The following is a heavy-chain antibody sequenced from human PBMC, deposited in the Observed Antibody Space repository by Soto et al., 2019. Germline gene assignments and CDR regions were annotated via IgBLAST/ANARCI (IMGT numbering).Heavy chain of an antibody. Sequence: QVQLVQSGAEVKKPGASVKVSCKASGYTFTSYYMHWVRQAPGQGLEWMGIINPSGGSTSYAQKFQGRVTMTRDTSTSTVYMELSSLRSEDTAVYYCARVSYYYDSSGYSIPNWFDPWGQGTLVTVSS. CDR2: INPSGGST. J-gene: IGHJ5*02. CDR3: ARVSYYYDSSGYSIPNWFDP. D-gene: IGHD3-22*01. CDR1: GYTFTSYY. V-gene: IGHV1-46*01.